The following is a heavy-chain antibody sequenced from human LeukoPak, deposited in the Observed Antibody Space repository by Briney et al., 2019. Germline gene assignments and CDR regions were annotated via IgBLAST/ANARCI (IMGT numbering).Heavy chain of an antibody. D-gene: IGHD3-10*01. CDR3: AKDLRGTYYYGSGSYRPDDY. Sequence: PGGSLRLSCAASGFTFSSYAMSWVRQAPGKGLEWVSAISGSGGSTYYADSVKGRFTISRDNSKNTLYLQMNSLRAEDTAVYYCAKDLRGTYYYGSGSYRPDDYWGQGTLVTVSS. J-gene: IGHJ4*02. CDR1: GFTFSSYA. CDR2: ISGSGGST. V-gene: IGHV3-23*01.